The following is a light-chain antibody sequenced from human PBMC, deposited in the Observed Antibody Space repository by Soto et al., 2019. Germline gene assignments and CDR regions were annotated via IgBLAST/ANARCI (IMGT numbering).Light chain of an antibody. Sequence: QSALTQPASVSGSPGQSITIPCTGTSSDVGSHNTVSWYQQHPGKAPKLMIYDVTNRPSGVSYRFSGSKSGHTASLTISGLQAEDEADYYCSSYRSSNTPVVFGGGTKLTVL. CDR2: DVT. V-gene: IGLV2-14*01. CDR3: SSYRSSNTPVV. J-gene: IGLJ2*01. CDR1: SSDVGSHNT.